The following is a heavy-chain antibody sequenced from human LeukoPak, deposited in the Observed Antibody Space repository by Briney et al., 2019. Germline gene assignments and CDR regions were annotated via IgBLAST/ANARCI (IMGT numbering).Heavy chain of an antibody. Sequence: ASETLSLTCAVYGGSFSGYYWSWIRQPPGKGLEWIGEINHSGSTNYNPSLKSRVTISVDTSKNQFSLKLSSVTAADTAVYYCARESRSSQHDAFDIWGQGTMVTVSS. CDR3: ARESRSSQHDAFDI. V-gene: IGHV4-34*01. CDR1: GGSFSGYY. D-gene: IGHD2-2*01. J-gene: IGHJ3*02. CDR2: INHSGST.